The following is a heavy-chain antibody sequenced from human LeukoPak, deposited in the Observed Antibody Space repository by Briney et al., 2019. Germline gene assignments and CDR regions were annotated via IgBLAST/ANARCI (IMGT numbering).Heavy chain of an antibody. J-gene: IGHJ3*02. V-gene: IGHV4-34*01. D-gene: IGHD3-9*01. Sequence: SETLSLTCAVYGGSFSGYYWSWIRQPPGKGLEWIGEINHSGSTNYNPSLKSRVTISVDTSKNQFSLKLSSVTAADTAVYYCARGFRLIILTANMVGAFDIWGHGTMVTVSS. CDR2: INHSGST. CDR1: GGSFSGYY. CDR3: ARGFRLIILTANMVGAFDI.